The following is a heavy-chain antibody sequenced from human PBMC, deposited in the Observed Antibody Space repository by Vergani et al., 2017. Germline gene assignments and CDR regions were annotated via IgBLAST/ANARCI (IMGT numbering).Heavy chain of an antibody. CDR1: GATFRSNT. J-gene: IGHJ6*02. D-gene: IGHD2-21*01. Sequence: QVQLVQPGAEVKKPGSSVKVSCKAPGATFRSNTISWVRQVPGQGLEWMGRIIPVLGKTKYAQDFQGRLTITADTSTSTAYMELTSLRSQDTAVYYCARDPRGYGGGPEDYDYGMDVWGQGTTVTVSS. V-gene: IGHV1-69*08. CDR3: ARDPRGYGGGPEDYDYGMDV. CDR2: IIPVLGKT.